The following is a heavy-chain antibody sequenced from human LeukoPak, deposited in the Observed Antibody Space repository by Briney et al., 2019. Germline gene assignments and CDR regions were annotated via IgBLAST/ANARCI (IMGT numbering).Heavy chain of an antibody. CDR3: ANWLAAAF. V-gene: IGHV3-23*01. J-gene: IGHJ4*02. Sequence: SSETLSLTCAVYGGSFSGYYWSWVRQAPGKGLEWASAISGSGGSTYYADSVKGRFTISRDNSKNTLYLQMNSLRAEDTAVYYCANWLAAAFWGQGTLVTVSS. D-gene: IGHD6-13*01. CDR1: GGSFSGYY. CDR2: ISGSGGST.